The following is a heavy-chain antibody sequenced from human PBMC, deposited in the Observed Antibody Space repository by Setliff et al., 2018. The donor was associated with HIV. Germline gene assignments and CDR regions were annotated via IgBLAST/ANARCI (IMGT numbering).Heavy chain of an antibody. V-gene: IGHV3-9*03. D-gene: IGHD3-22*01. Sequence: SLRLSCAVSGFTFGDYAMHWVRQVPGKGLEWVSGVSWNSGSIGYADSVKGRFTISRDNAKNSLYLQMNSLRTEDMALYHCAKGYGATWLYYMDVWGKGTTVTVSS. J-gene: IGHJ6*03. CDR3: AKGYGATWLYYMDV. CDR2: VSWNSGSI. CDR1: GFTFGDYA.